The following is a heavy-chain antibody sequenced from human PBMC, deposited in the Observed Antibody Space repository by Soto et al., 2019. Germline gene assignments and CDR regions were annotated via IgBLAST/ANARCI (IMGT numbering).Heavy chain of an antibody. V-gene: IGHV1-18*01. CDR2: ISAYNGNT. CDR3: ERSTRIQLRKYYFDY. CDR1: GYTFTSYG. J-gene: IGHJ4*02. D-gene: IGHD5-18*01. Sequence: QVQLVQSGAEVKKPGASVKVSCKASGYTFTSYGISWVRQAPGQGLEWMGWISAYNGNTNYAQKLQGRVTMTTDTYTSTAYMELRSLRSDDTAVYYCERSTRIQLRKYYFDYWGQGTLVTVSS.